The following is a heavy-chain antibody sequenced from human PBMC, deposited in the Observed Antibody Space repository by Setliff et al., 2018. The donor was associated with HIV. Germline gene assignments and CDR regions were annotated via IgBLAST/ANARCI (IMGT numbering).Heavy chain of an antibody. CDR1: GGTFSSYA. J-gene: IGHJ4*02. V-gene: IGHV1-69*06. Sequence: SVKVSCKASGGTFSSYAISWVRQAPGQGLEWMGGIIPIFGTANYAQKFQGRVTITADKSTSTAYMELSSLRSEDTAVYYCARDVDTAMVTSNDYWGQGTLVTVSS. D-gene: IGHD5-18*01. CDR3: ARDVDTAMVTSNDY. CDR2: IIPIFGTA.